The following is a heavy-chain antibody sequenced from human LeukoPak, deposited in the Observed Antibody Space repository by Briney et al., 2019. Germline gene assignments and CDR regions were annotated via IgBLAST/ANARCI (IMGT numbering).Heavy chain of an antibody. J-gene: IGHJ3*02. CDR3: ARGNYYDSTTYYRAFDI. CDR2: IYYSGST. V-gene: IGHV4-59*01. CDR1: GVSLSSYY. D-gene: IGHD3-22*01. Sequence: PSETLSLTCTVSGVSLSSYYWNWIRQPPGKGLEWIAYIYYSGSTNYNPSLKSRVTISVDTSKNQFSLKLSSVTAADTAVYYCARGNYYDSTTYYRAFDIWGQGTMVTVSS.